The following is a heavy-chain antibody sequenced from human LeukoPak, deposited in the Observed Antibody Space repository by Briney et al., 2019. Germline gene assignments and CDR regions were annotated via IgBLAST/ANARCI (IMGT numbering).Heavy chain of an antibody. CDR3: ARGYSSGQQDLDY. CDR1: GYSFTNYA. CDR2: INPNSGGT. Sequence: GASVKVSCKASGYSFTNYAISWVRQAPGQGLEWMGWINPNSGGTNYAQKFQGWVTMTRDTSISTAYMELSRLRSDDTAVYYCARGYSSGQQDLDYWGQGTLVTVSS. J-gene: IGHJ4*02. V-gene: IGHV1-2*04. D-gene: IGHD6-19*01.